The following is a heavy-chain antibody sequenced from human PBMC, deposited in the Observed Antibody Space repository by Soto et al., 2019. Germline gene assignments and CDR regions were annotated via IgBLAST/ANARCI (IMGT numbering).Heavy chain of an antibody. CDR2: INHSGST. CDR1: GGSFSGYY. Sequence: SDTLYISRAVYGGSFSGYYWSWIRQPPGKGLEWIGEINHSGSTNYNPSLKSRVTISVDTSKNQFSLKLSSVTAADTAVYYCALWFGEVWGQGTTVTVSS. D-gene: IGHD3-10*01. V-gene: IGHV4-34*01. CDR3: ALWFGEV. J-gene: IGHJ6*02.